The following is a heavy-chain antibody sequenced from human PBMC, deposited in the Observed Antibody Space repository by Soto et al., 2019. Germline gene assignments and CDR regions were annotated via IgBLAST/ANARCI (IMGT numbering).Heavy chain of an antibody. Sequence: QVQLVQSGAEMKKPGASVKVSCKTSGYTFTNHGINWVRQAPGQGLEWMGWINPYNANTNYAQKLQGRVTMTTDTSTSTAYMDPRGLTSEDTAGGYWARDRVAGIWGDAFDMLGQGTMVTV. J-gene: IGHJ3*02. CDR1: GYTFTNHG. CDR3: ARDRVAGIWGDAFDM. D-gene: IGHD3-16*01. CDR2: INPYNANT. V-gene: IGHV1-18*04.